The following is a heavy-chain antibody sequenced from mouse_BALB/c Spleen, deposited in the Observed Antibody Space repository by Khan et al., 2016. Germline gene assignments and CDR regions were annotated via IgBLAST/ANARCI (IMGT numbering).Heavy chain of an antibody. J-gene: IGHJ3*01. CDR3: TFCGKLLAWFPY. CDR1: GFNIKDFY. D-gene: IGHD2-10*01. V-gene: IGHV14-4*02. Sequence: VQLQQSGAELVRSGASVKLSCTASGFNIKDFYILWVKQRPEQGLEWIGWIDPENGASDFAPKFQGKATMTADTSSNTASLQINMLTAEDTAVYYCTFCGKLLAWFPYWGQGTLITVSA. CDR2: IDPENGAS.